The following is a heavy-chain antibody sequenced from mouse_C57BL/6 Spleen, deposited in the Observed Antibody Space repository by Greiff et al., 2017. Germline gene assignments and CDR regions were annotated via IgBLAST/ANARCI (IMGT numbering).Heavy chain of an antibody. CDR3: AGDYDGGYFDY. CDR1: GYAFSSSW. J-gene: IGHJ2*01. Sequence: VQLVESGPELVKPGASVKISCKASGYAFSSSWMNWVKQRPGKGLEWIGRIYPGDGDTNYNGKFKGKATLTADKSSSTAYMQLSSLTSEDSAVYFCAGDYDGGYFDYWGQGTTLTVSS. V-gene: IGHV1-82*01. CDR2: IYPGDGDT. D-gene: IGHD2-4*01.